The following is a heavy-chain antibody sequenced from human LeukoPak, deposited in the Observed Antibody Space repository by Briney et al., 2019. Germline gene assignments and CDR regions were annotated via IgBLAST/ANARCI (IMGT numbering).Heavy chain of an antibody. Sequence: PGGSLRLSCAASGFTFSSYAMHWVRQAPGKGLEWVAVISYDGSNKYYADSVKGRFTISRDNSKNTLYLQMNSLRAEDTAVYYCASTEKGIVGAEIDYWGQGTLVTVSS. CDR3: ASTEKGIVGAEIDY. CDR2: ISYDGSNK. CDR1: GFTFSSYA. J-gene: IGHJ4*02. D-gene: IGHD1-26*01. V-gene: IGHV3-30-3*02.